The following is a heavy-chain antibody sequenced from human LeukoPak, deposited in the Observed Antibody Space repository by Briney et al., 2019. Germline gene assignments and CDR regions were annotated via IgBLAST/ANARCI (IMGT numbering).Heavy chain of an antibody. CDR2: INPSVGST. Sequence: GASVTVTCTSSVYTFTIYYMHWVGRAPGQGIGWMGIINPSVGSTSYVQKFQGRVTMTSDTSTRTIYMELSSLRSEYTAVYYCSRGPLWQSHYGSGRHNWFVPSGQGTLVTASS. V-gene: IGHV1-46*01. CDR3: SRGPLWQSHYGSGRHNWFVP. CDR1: VYTFTIYY. D-gene: IGHD3-10*01. J-gene: IGHJ5*02.